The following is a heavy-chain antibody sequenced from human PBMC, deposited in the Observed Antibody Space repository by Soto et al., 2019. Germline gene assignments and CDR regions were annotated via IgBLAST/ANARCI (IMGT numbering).Heavy chain of an antibody. Sequence: PGESLKISCKGSGYSFTSYWISWVRQMPGKGMEWMGRIDPSDSYTNYSPSFQGHVTISADKSISTAYLQWSSLKASDTAMYYCARLAVSGWLIDYYCMDVWGQGTTVTVPS. CDR2: IDPSDSYT. CDR3: ARLAVSGWLIDYYCMDV. V-gene: IGHV5-10-1*01. D-gene: IGHD6-19*01. J-gene: IGHJ6*02. CDR1: GYSFTSYW.